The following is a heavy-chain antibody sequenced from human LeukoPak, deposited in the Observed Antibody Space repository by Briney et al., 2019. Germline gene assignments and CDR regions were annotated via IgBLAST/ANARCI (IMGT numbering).Heavy chain of an antibody. CDR3: ATSYDMGWLIGY. CDR1: GFTFSNAW. Sequence: GGSLRLSCAASGFTFSNAWMNWVRQVPGQGLEWVANIKQDGSEKFYVASVKGRFTISRDNGKSSLYLQMNSLRAEDTALYYCATSYDMGWLIGYWGQGTLVTVSS. D-gene: IGHD3/OR15-3a*01. CDR2: IKQDGSEK. J-gene: IGHJ4*02. V-gene: IGHV3-7*03.